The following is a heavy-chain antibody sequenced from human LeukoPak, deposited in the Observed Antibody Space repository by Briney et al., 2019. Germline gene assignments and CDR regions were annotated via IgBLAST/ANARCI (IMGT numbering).Heavy chain of an antibody. V-gene: IGHV3-30*03. CDR2: ISYDGSNK. J-gene: IGHJ4*02. CDR3: ARDTAMVRGVIGY. CDR1: GSTFSSYG. D-gene: IGHD3-10*01. Sequence: GGSLRLSCAASGSTFSSYGMHWVRQAPGKGLEWVAVISYDGSNKYYADSVKGRFTISRDNSKNTLYLQMNSLRAEDTAVYYCARDTAMVRGVIGYWGQGTLVTVSS.